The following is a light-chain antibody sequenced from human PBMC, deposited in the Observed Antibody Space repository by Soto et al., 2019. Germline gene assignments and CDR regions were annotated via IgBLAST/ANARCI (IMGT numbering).Light chain of an antibody. CDR3: SSYTSSSTL. CDR1: SSVVGGYNY. Sequence: QPASVSGSPGQSITISCTGTSSVVGGYNYVSWYQQHPGKAPKLMIYDVSNRPSGVSNRFSGSKSGNTASLTISGLQAEDEADYYCSSYTSSSTLFGGGTKLTVL. J-gene: IGLJ2*01. CDR2: DVS. V-gene: IGLV2-14*01.